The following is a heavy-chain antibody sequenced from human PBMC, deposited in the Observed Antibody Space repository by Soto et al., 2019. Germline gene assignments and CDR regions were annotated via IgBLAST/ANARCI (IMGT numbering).Heavy chain of an antibody. CDR3: ARYLKAGPFYYYGMYF. J-gene: IGHJ6*02. Sequence: ASVKVSCKASGGTFSSYAISWVRQAPGQGLEWMGGIIPIFGTANYAQKFQGRVTITADESTSTAYMELSSLRSEDTAVYYCARYLKAGPFYYYGMYFWGQGTTVPGSS. CDR2: IIPIFGTA. D-gene: IGHD6-19*01. V-gene: IGHV1-69*13. CDR1: GGTFSSYA.